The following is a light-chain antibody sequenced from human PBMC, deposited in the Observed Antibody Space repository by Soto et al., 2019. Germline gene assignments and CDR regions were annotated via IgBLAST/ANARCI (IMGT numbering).Light chain of an antibody. CDR1: QSISAW. Sequence: DIQMTQSPSTLSASVGDSVSINCRASQSISAWLAWYQQKPGKAPRLLIYKASTLEIGVPSRFSGSGSGTEFTLTISSLQPDDVAIYYCQQYNDYSWTFGQGTPVDLK. CDR2: KAS. CDR3: QQYNDYSWT. J-gene: IGKJ1*01. V-gene: IGKV1-5*03.